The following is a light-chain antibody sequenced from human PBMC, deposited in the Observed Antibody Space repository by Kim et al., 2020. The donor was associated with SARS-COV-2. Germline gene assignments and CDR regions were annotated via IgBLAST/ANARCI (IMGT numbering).Light chain of an antibody. CDR2: DVS. CDR1: SSDVGGFNY. J-gene: IGLJ3*02. CDR3: CSYAGSYTWV. Sequence: QSALTQPRSVSGSPGQSVTISCTGTSSDVGGFNYVSWYQQHPGKASKLMIYDVSKRPSGVPDRFSGSKSGNTASLTISGLLAEDEADDYCCSYAGSYTWVFGGGTQLSFL. V-gene: IGLV2-11*01.